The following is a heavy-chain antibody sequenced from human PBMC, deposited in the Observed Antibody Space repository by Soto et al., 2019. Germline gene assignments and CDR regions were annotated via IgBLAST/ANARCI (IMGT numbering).Heavy chain of an antibody. J-gene: IGHJ4*02. Sequence: KPSETLSLTCTVSGGSISSSSYYWGWIRQPPGKGLEWIGSIYYSGSTYYNPSLKSRVTISVDTSKNQFSLKLSSVTAADTAVYYCTRRVATTGPYYFDYWGQGTLVTVSS. D-gene: IGHD5-12*01. CDR1: GGSISSSSYY. CDR3: TRRVATTGPYYFDY. CDR2: IYYSGST. V-gene: IGHV4-39*01.